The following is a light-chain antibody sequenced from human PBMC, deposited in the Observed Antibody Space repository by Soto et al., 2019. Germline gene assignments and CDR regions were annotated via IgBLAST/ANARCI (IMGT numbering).Light chain of an antibody. CDR3: MLHVGSGISV. Sequence: QTVVTQEPSFSVSPGGTVTLTCGLTSGSVSTSYYPSWYQQTPGQAPRTLIYNTNTRSFGVPDRFSGSILGNTAALTITGAQADDESDYYCMLHVGSGISVFGGGTKLTVL. CDR1: SGSVSTSYY. CDR2: NTN. V-gene: IGLV8-61*01. J-gene: IGLJ2*01.